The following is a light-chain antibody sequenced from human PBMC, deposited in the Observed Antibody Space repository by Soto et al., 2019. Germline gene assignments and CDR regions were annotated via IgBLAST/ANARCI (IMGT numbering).Light chain of an antibody. J-gene: IGLJ2*01. V-gene: IGLV2-14*01. Sequence: QSALTQPASVSGSPGQSITISCTGTRSDVGGYNYVSWYQHHPGKAPKLMIFEVISRPSGVSNRFSGSKSGNTASLTISGLQGEDEADYYCNSYTSSSTVVFGGGTKLTVL. CDR3: NSYTSSSTVV. CDR2: EVI. CDR1: RSDVGGYNY.